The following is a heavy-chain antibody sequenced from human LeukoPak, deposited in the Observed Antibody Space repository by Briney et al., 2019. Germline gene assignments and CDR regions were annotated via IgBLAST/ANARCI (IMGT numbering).Heavy chain of an antibody. CDR3: ARDWVGVTDFHY. J-gene: IGHJ4*02. V-gene: IGHV4-38-2*02. D-gene: IGHD1-26*01. CDR1: GYSISSGYY. CDR2: IYHSGST. Sequence: SETLSLTCTVSGYSISSGYYWGWIRQPPGKGLEWIGSIYHSGSTYYNPSLKSRVTISVDTSKNQFSLKLYSVTAADTAVYYCARDWVGVTDFHYWGQGTLVTVSS.